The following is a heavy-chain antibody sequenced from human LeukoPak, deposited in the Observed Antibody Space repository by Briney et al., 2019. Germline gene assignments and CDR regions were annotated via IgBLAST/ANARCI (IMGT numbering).Heavy chain of an antibody. CDR3: ARWYCSNNVCFHMDV. D-gene: IGHD2-8*01. CDR2: VYTSGNT. V-gene: IGHV4-61*02. J-gene: IGHJ6*03. CDR1: GGSLGSGSYY. Sequence: SETLSLTCTVSGGSLGSGSYYWSWIRQPAGKGLEWIGRVYTSGNTKYKPSLKSRVTISVDRSKNQFSLKLNSVTAADTAVYYCARWYCSNNVCFHMDVWGKGTTVTVFS.